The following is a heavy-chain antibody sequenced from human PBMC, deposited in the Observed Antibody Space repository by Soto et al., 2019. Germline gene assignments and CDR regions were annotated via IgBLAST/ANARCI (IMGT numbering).Heavy chain of an antibody. CDR1: GFTFTMYW. V-gene: IGHV3-7*01. CDR2: IKQGGSEQ. D-gene: IGHD2-2*01. J-gene: IGHJ4*02. Sequence: EVQLVESGGGLVQPGGSLRLSCEASGFTFTMYWMTWVRQAPGKGLEWVATIKQGGSEQHYVDSVKGRFTISRDNARNLLYLEMNSLRAEDSAVYHCVRGCDRDSCPYFFDSWGQGILVTVSS. CDR3: VRGCDRDSCPYFFDS.